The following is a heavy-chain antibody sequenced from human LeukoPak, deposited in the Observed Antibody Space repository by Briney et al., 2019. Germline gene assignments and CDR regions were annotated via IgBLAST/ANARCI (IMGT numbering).Heavy chain of an antibody. CDR1: GFTFSSYW. D-gene: IGHD6-19*01. V-gene: IGHV3-7*01. Sequence: GGSLRLSCAASGFTFSSYWMSWVRQAPGKGLEWVANIKQDGSEKYYVDSVKGRLTISRDNAKNSLYLQMNSLRAEDTAVYYCARWGGGGWPENVYYYYYYGMDVWGQGTTVTVSS. J-gene: IGHJ6*02. CDR3: ARWGGGGWPENVYYYYYYGMDV. CDR2: IKQDGSEK.